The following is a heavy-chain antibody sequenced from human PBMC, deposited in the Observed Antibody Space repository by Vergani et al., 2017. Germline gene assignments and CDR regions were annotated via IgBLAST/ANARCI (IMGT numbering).Heavy chain of an antibody. D-gene: IGHD5-12*01. CDR1: GYTFTSYD. V-gene: IGHV1-8*01. CDR2: MNPNSGNT. Sequence: QVQLVQSGAEVKKPGASVKVSCKASGYTFTSYDINWVRQATGQGLEWMGWMNPNSGNTGYAQKFQGRVTMTRNTSISTAYMELSSLRSEDTAVYYCSRARVATIYYYYYGMDVWGQGTTVTVSS. J-gene: IGHJ6*02. CDR3: SRARVATIYYYYYGMDV.